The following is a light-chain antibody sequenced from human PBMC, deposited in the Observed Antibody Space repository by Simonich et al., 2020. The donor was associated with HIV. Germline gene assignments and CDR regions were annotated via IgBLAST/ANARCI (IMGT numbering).Light chain of an antibody. CDR1: QSRGIW. CDR3: QQYNTYSLT. J-gene: IGKJ4*01. CDR2: KAS. V-gene: IGKV1-5*03. Sequence: DIQMTQSPSTLSASVGDRVTITFRASQSRGIWLAWYQQKPGEAPKLLIKKASTLESGVPSRFSGSGSRTEFTLTISSLQPDDSATYYCQQYNTYSLTFGGGTKVEIE.